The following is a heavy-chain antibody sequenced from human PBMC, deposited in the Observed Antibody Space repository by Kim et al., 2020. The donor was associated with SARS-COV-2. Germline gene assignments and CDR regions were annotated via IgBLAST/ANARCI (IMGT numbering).Heavy chain of an antibody. CDR1: GGSFSGYY. V-gene: IGHV4-34*01. CDR3: ARGRSGYYGSGSYPRKDAFDI. D-gene: IGHD3-10*01. Sequence: SETLSLTCAVYGGSFSGYYWSWIRQPPGKGLEWIGEINHSGSTNYNPSLKSRVTISVDTSKNQFSLKLSSVTAADTAVYYCARGRSGYYGSGSYPRKDAFDIWGQGTMVTVSS. J-gene: IGHJ3*02. CDR2: INHSGST.